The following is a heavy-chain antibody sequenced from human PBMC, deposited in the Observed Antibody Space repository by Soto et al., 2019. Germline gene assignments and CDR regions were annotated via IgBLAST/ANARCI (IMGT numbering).Heavy chain of an antibody. D-gene: IGHD6-19*01. J-gene: IGHJ4*02. CDR1: GFTFSSYG. Sequence: PGGSLRLSCAASGFTFSSYGMHWVRQAPGKGLEWVAVIWYDGSNKYYADSVKGRFTISRDNSKNTLYLQMNSLRAEDTAVYYCARVGIAVAAADYWGQGTLVTVS. CDR2: IWYDGSNK. CDR3: ARVGIAVAAADY. V-gene: IGHV3-33*01.